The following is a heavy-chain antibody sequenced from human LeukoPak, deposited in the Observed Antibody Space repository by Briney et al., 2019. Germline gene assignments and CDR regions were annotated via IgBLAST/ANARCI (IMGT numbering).Heavy chain of an antibody. CDR1: GGSINPYS. Sequence: SETLPLTRTVSGGSINPYSWTWIRQPPGKGLEWIAYISYSGNTNYNPSFKSQITISVDRSMNQFSLKLNSVTAADTAVYYCANQGTHGDYLDYWGQGTLVTVSS. D-gene: IGHD4-17*01. CDR2: ISYSGNT. J-gene: IGHJ4*02. CDR3: ANQGTHGDYLDY. V-gene: IGHV4-59*08.